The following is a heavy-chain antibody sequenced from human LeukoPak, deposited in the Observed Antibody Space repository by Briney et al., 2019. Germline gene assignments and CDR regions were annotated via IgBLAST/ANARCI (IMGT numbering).Heavy chain of an antibody. CDR2: IYYSGST. D-gene: IGHD7-27*01. V-gene: IGHV4-31*03. Sequence: SQTLSLTCTVSGGSISSGGYYWSWIRQHPGKGLEWIGYIYYSGSTNYNPSLKSRVTISVDTSKNQFSLKLSSVTAADTAVYYCATRHADWGDVDYWGQGTLVTVSS. J-gene: IGHJ4*02. CDR3: ATRHADWGDVDY. CDR1: GGSISSGGYY.